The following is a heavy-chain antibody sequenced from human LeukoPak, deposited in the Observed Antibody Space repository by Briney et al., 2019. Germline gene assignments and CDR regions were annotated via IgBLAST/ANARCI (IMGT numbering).Heavy chain of an antibody. Sequence: SETLSLTCTVSGASITSSGYYWGWIRQPPGQGLEWIRTIYHSGSTYYNPSLKSRVTISVDTSKNQFSLKLSSVTAADTAVYYCARDRHRDGYNDGWYFELRGRGTLVTVSS. D-gene: IGHD5-24*01. J-gene: IGHJ2*01. CDR3: ARDRHRDGYNDGWYFEL. V-gene: IGHV4-39*07. CDR2: IYHSGST. CDR1: GASITSSGYY.